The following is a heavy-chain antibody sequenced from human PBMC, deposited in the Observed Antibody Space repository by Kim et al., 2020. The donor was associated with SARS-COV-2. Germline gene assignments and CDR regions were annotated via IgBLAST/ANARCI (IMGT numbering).Heavy chain of an antibody. CDR2: THKNGNP. CDR1: DYSISSGYY. Sequence: SETLSLTCTVSDYSISSGYYWGWIQQPPGRGLGWMAITHKNGNPYNTPSLKKRATISMETSKNQSSLNLTSVTAADTAVFYCAADSHAWYRFDYWGRGTVVTVSS. CDR3: AADSHAWYRFDY. D-gene: IGHD6-19*01. V-gene: IGHV4-38-2*02. J-gene: IGHJ4*02.